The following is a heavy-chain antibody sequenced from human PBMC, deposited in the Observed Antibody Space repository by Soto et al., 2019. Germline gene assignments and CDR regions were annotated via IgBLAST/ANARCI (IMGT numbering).Heavy chain of an antibody. V-gene: IGHV3-30-3*01. Sequence: QVQLVESGGGVVQPGRSLRLSCAASGFTFSSYAMHWVRQAPGKGLEWVAVISYDGSNKYYADSVKGRFTISRDKSKNTLYLQLNSLRAEDTAVYYCARGPSSLPRFDYWGQGTLVTVSS. D-gene: IGHD2-2*01. CDR1: GFTFSSYA. CDR3: ARGPSSLPRFDY. CDR2: ISYDGSNK. J-gene: IGHJ4*02.